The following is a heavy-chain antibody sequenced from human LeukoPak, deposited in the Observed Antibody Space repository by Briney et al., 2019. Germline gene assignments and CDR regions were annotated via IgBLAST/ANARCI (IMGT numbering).Heavy chain of an antibody. Sequence: SETLSLTCTVSGGSISSYYWSWIRQPPGKGLEWIGYIYYSGSTYYNPSLKSRVTISVDTSKNQFSLKLSSVTAAGTAVYYCARYCSSTSCHHFDYWGQGTLVTVSS. D-gene: IGHD2-2*01. CDR3: ARYCSSTSCHHFDY. CDR2: IYYSGST. V-gene: IGHV4-59*08. CDR1: GGSISSYY. J-gene: IGHJ4*02.